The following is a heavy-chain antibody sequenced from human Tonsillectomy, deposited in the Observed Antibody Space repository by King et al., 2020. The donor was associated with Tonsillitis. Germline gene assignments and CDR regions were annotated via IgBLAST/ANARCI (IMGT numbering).Heavy chain of an antibody. D-gene: IGHD6-19*01. V-gene: IGHV1-46*04. Sequence: VQLVQSGAEMKKPGASVKVSCTTSGYTFTRHWVHWVRQAPGQGLEWMGIINPNDGSTIYAQELQGRVTITGDTSTSTVYMELSSLRSEDTAIYYCARDHSIDVAGIMSWWFDPWGQGTLVTVSS. CDR3: ARDHSIDVAGIMSWWFDP. CDR2: INPNDGST. J-gene: IGHJ5*02. CDR1: GYTFTRHW.